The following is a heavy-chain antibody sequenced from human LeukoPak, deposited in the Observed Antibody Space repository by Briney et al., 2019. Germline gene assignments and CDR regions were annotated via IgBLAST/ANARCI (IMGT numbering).Heavy chain of an antibody. D-gene: IGHD1-1*01. V-gene: IGHV4-4*07. J-gene: IGHJ4*02. CDR3: ARVRPNWNDGTFDC. CDR2: IYPSGST. CDR1: GASLTNYY. Sequence: SETLSLTCTVSGASLTNYYWSWIRQSAGKGLEWIGRIYPSGSTHSNPSLKSRVTMSLDTSKNQFSLGLSSVTAADTAVYYCARVRPNWNDGTFDCWGQGTLVTVSS.